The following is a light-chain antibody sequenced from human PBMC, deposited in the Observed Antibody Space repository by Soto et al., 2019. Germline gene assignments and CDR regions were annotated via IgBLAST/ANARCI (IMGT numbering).Light chain of an antibody. Sequence: EIVLTQSPATLSLSPGERATLSCRASQSVSSYLAWYQQKPGQAPRLLIYDASNRATGIPARFSGSGSGTDFTLTIGSLEPEEFEVYYCQQRSNWPPYTFGQGTKLEIK. V-gene: IGKV3-11*01. J-gene: IGKJ2*01. CDR1: QSVSSY. CDR2: DAS. CDR3: QQRSNWPPYT.